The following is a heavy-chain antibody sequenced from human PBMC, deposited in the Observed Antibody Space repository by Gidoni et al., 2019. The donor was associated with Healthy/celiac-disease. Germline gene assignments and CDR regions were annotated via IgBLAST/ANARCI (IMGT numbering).Heavy chain of an antibody. CDR1: GLTFRSYA. CDR3: ANGDGYNSEYFQH. D-gene: IGHD5-12*01. Sequence: EVQLLASGGGLVQPGGSLRLSCAASGLTFRSYAMSWVRQAPGKGLELVSASSGSGGSTYYADSVKGRFTISRDNSKNTLYLQMNSLRAEDTAVYYCANGDGYNSEYFQHWGQGTLVTVSS. CDR2: SSGSGGST. J-gene: IGHJ1*01. V-gene: IGHV3-23*01.